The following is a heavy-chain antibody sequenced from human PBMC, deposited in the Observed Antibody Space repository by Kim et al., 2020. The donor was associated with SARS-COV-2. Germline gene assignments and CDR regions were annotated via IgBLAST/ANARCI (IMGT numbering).Heavy chain of an antibody. CDR2: IYYSGST. Sequence: SETLSLTCSVSGGSISSYYWTWIRQPPGKGLEWIGYIYYSGSTKYNPSLKSRVTMSVDMSKNQFSLKLSSVTAADTAVYHCARALGGLVAAGYFDLWGQGTLVTVSS. V-gene: IGHV4-59*13. J-gene: IGHJ4*02. D-gene: IGHD6-13*01. CDR1: GGSISSYY. CDR3: ARALGGLVAAGYFDL.